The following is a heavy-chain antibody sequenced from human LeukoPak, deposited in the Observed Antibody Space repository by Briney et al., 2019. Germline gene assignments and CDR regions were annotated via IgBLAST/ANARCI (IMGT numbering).Heavy chain of an antibody. V-gene: IGHV4-30-4*07. J-gene: IGHJ4*02. CDR1: GGSISSGGYS. CDR2: IYYSGST. D-gene: IGHD3-10*01. Sequence: SETLSLTCAVSGGSISSGGYSWSWIRQPPGKGLEWIGYIYYSGSTYYNPSLKSRVTISVDTSKNQFSLKLSSVTAADTAVYYCARRFYGSGSYYNVGEDYFDYWGQGTLVTVSS. CDR3: ARRFYGSGSYYNVGEDYFDY.